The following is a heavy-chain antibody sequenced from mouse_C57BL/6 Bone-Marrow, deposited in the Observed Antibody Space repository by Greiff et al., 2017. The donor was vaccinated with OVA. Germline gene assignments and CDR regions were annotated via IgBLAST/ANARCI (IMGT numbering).Heavy chain of an antibody. V-gene: IGHV1-69*01. Sequence: QVQLQQPGAELVMPGASVKLSCKASGYTFTSYWMHWVKQRPGQGLEWIGEIDPSDSYTNYNQKFTGKSTLTVDKSSSTAYMQLSSLTAEDSAVYYCAREEYGKDAMDYWGQGTSVTVSS. CDR3: AREEYGKDAMDY. J-gene: IGHJ4*01. D-gene: IGHD2-10*02. CDR2: IDPSDSYT. CDR1: GYTFTSYW.